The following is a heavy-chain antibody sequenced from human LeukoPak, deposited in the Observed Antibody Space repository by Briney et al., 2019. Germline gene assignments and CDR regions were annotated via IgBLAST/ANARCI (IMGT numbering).Heavy chain of an antibody. V-gene: IGHV1-2*02. CDR1: GYTFTGYY. Sequence: ASVKVSCKASGYTFTGYYMHWVRQAPGQGLEWMGWTNPNSGGTNYAQKFQGRVTMTRDTSISTAYMELSRLRSDDTAVYYCARGAPYYDFWSGYYYYMDVWGKGTTVTVSS. J-gene: IGHJ6*03. CDR2: TNPNSGGT. CDR3: ARGAPYYDFWSGYYYYMDV. D-gene: IGHD3-3*01.